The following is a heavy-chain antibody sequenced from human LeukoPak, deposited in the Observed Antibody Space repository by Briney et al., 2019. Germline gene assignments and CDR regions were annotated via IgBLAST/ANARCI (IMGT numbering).Heavy chain of an antibody. CDR3: ARRRITIFGVVIIDYYYYGMDV. Sequence: ASVKVSCKASGYTFTGYYMHWVRQAPGQGLEWMGWMNPNSGNTGYAQKFQGRVTMTRNTSISTAYMELSSLRSEDTAVYYCARRRITIFGVVIIDYYYYGMDVWGQGTTVTVSS. CDR2: MNPNSGNT. CDR1: GYTFTGYY. V-gene: IGHV1-8*02. D-gene: IGHD3-3*01. J-gene: IGHJ6*02.